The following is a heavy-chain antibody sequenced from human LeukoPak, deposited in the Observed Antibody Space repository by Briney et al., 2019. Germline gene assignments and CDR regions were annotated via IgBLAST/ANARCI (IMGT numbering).Heavy chain of an antibody. CDR1: GYTFTGYY. J-gene: IGHJ3*02. CDR2: INPNSGGT. CDR3: ARAAAVAGTRNDAFDI. V-gene: IGHV1-2*02. D-gene: IGHD6-19*01. Sequence: ASVKVSCKASGYTFTGYYMLWVRQAPGQGLEWMGWINPNSGGTNYAQKFQGRVTITRDTSISTAYMELSRLRSDDTAVYYCARAAAVAGTRNDAFDIWGQGTMVTVSS.